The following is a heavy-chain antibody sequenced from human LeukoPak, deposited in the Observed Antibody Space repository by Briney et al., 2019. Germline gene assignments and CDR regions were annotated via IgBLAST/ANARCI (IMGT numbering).Heavy chain of an antibody. CDR2: INTDGSRT. CDR3: AKREEVLMVYAIDY. CDR1: GFTFNSYW. Sequence: PGGSLRLSCAASGFTFNSYWIHWVRQAPGKGLVWVSRINTDGSRTNYADSVKGRFTISRDNSKNTLYLQMNSLRAEDTAVYYCAKREEVLMVYAIDYWGQGTLVTVSS. J-gene: IGHJ4*02. D-gene: IGHD2-8*01. V-gene: IGHV3-74*01.